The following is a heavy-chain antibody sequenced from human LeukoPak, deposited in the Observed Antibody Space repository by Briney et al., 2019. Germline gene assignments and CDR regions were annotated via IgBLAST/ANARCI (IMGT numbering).Heavy chain of an antibody. D-gene: IGHD6-19*01. CDR3: VKDSSGPFSNFDY. CDR2: ISSNGGST. Sequence: GGSLRLSCSASGFTFSSYAMHWVRQAPGKGLEYVSAISSNGGSTYYAASVKGRFTISRDNAKNTLYLQMSSLRAEDTAVYYCVKDSSGPFSNFDYWGQGTLGTVSS. CDR1: GFTFSSYA. J-gene: IGHJ4*02. V-gene: IGHV3-64D*06.